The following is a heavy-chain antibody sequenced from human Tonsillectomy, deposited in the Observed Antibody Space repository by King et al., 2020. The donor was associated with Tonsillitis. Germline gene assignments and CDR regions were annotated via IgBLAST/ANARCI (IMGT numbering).Heavy chain of an antibody. CDR3: ARAHIAVAGLPYRLLSY. J-gene: IGHJ4*02. Sequence: VQLVESGGGLVQPGGSLRLSCAASGFTFSSYWMTWVRQAPGKGLEWVANIHQDGSEKYYVDSVKGRFTISRDNAKNSLYLQTNSLRAEDTAMYYCARAHIAVAGLPYRLLSYWGQGTLVTVSS. D-gene: IGHD6-19*01. V-gene: IGHV3-7*01. CDR2: IHQDGSEK. CDR1: GFTFSSYW.